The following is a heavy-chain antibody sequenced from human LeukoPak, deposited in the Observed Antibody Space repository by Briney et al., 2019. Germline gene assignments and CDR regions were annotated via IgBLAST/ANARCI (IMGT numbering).Heavy chain of an antibody. Sequence: PGGSLRLSCAASGFIFSSYGMHWVRQTPGKGLEWVAFIRYDGGNEYYADSVKGRFTISRDNSNYTLYLQMNSLRAEDTAVYYCAGIYGDYAPLAGWGQGTLVTVSS. J-gene: IGHJ4*02. V-gene: IGHV3-30*02. CDR2: IRYDGGNE. CDR3: AGIYGDYAPLAG. CDR1: GFIFSSYG. D-gene: IGHD4-17*01.